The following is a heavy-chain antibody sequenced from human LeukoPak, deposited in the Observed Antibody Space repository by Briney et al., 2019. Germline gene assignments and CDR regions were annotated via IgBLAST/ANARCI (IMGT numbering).Heavy chain of an antibody. CDR3: ARDYTGSYYFDY. D-gene: IGHD1-26*01. Sequence: SETLSLTCTVSGGSIRSYYWTWIRQPPGKGLEWIGYIYYSGSTFYSPSLKSRLTISVDTSKNQFSLKLSSVTAADTAVYYCARDYTGSYYFDYWGQGTLVTVSS. CDR2: IYYSGST. J-gene: IGHJ4*02. CDR1: GGSIRSYY. V-gene: IGHV4-59*12.